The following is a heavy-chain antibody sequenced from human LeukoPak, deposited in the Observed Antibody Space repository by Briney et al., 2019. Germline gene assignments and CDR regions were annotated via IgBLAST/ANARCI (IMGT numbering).Heavy chain of an antibody. CDR2: ISGSDAGT. Sequence: PGASLRLSCAASGFTFNTYAMSWVRQAPGRRLEWVSAISGSDAGTYHADSVKGRFAVSRDNSKNTLYLEMNSLRADDTAVYYCARASTGRCNGSLCYSLDLWGQGTLVTVSS. D-gene: IGHD2-8*02. CDR3: ARASTGRCNGSLCYSLDL. V-gene: IGHV3-23*01. CDR1: GFTFNTYA. J-gene: IGHJ5*02.